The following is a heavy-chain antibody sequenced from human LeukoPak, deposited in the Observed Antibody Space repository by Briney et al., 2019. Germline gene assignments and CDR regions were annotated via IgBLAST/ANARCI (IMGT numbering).Heavy chain of an antibody. J-gene: IGHJ4*02. V-gene: IGHV5-51*01. CDR3: ARLPLNYPRASPLGY. Sequence: GESLKISCKGSGYSFTSYWIGWVRQMPGKGLEWMGIIYPGDSDTRYSPSFQGRVTISADKSISTAYLQWSSLKASDTAMYYCARLPLNYPRASPLGYWGQGTLVTVSS. D-gene: IGHD1-7*01. CDR2: IYPGDSDT. CDR1: GYSFTSYW.